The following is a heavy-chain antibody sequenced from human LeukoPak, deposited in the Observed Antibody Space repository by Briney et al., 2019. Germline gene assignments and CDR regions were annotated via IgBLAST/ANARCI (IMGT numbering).Heavy chain of an antibody. J-gene: IGHJ2*01. CDR2: IYYSGST. D-gene: IGHD6-13*01. Sequence: SETLSLTCTVSGGSISSSSYYWGWIRQPPGKGLEWIGSIYYSGSTYYNPSLKSRVTISVDTSKNQFSLKLSSVTAADTAVYYCARGVIAAAEGYFDLWGRGTLVTVSS. V-gene: IGHV4-39*07. CDR3: ARGVIAAAEGYFDL. CDR1: GGSISSSSYY.